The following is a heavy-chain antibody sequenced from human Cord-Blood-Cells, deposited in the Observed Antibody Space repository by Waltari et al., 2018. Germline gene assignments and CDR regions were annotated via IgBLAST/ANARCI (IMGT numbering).Heavy chain of an antibody. CDR1: GFTFSSYW. D-gene: IGHD6-19*01. CDR3: ARDLGGWGAFDI. CDR2: IKQDGSEK. J-gene: IGHJ3*02. V-gene: IGHV3-7*01. Sequence: EVQLVESGGGLVQPGGSLRLSCAASGFTFSSYWRSWVGQAPGKGLEWVANIKQDGSEKYYVDSVKGRFTISRDNAKNSLYLQMNSLRAEDTAVYYCARDLGGWGAFDIWGQGTMVTVSS.